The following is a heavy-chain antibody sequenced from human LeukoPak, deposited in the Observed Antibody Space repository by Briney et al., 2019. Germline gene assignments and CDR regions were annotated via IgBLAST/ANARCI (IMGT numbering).Heavy chain of an antibody. D-gene: IGHD3-10*01. V-gene: IGHV4-39*01. CDR1: GDSISSVSYY. Sequence: SQTLSLTCIVSGDSISSVSYYWAWIRQPPGKGQEWIGNIYYSGSAYYNPSLKSRVTISVDTSKNQFSLKVNSVTAADTAVYYCARRRRGDGSEFDYWGQGTLLTVSS. CDR3: ARRRRGDGSEFDY. CDR2: IYYSGSA. J-gene: IGHJ4*02.